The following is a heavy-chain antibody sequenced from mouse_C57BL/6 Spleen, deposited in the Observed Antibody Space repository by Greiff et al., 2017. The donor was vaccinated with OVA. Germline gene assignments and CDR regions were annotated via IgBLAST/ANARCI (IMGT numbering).Heavy chain of an antibody. CDR3: ARALGRRGDYFDY. D-gene: IGHD4-1*01. CDR2: IDPSDSYT. V-gene: IGHV1-69*01. Sequence: QVQLKQPGAELVMPGASVKLSCKASGYTFTSYWMHWVKQRPGQGLEWIGEIDPSDSYTNYNQKFKGKSTLTVDKSSSTAYMQLSSLTSEDSAVYYCARALGRRGDYFDYWGQGTTLTVSS. CDR1: GYTFTSYW. J-gene: IGHJ2*01.